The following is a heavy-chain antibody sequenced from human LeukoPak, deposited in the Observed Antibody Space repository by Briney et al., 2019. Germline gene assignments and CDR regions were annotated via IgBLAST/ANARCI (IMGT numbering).Heavy chain of an antibody. CDR1: GFTFSSYG. V-gene: IGHV3-23*01. CDR2: ISGSGGST. CDR3: AKDRGPITDY. D-gene: IGHD5-12*01. J-gene: IGHJ4*02. Sequence: GGSLRLSCAASGFTFSSYGMSWVPQAPGKGLEWVSAISGSGGSTYYAASLKGRFTISRDNSKNTLYLQMNSLRAEDTAVYYCAKDRGPITDYWGEGTLVTVSS.